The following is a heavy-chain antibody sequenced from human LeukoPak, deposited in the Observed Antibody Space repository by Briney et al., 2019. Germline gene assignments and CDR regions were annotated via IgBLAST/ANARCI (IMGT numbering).Heavy chain of an antibody. CDR2: INPSGGTT. V-gene: IGHV1-46*03. CDR1: GYTFTSYY. D-gene: IGHD3-10*01. J-gene: IGHJ6*03. CDR3: AYGSGSYSDYYYYYMDV. Sequence: GASVKVSCKASGYTFTSYYMHWVRQAPGQGLEWMGIINPSGGTTNYAQKFQGRVTITTDESTSTAYMELSSLRSEDTAVYYCAYGSGSYSDYYYYYMDVWGKGTTVTVSS.